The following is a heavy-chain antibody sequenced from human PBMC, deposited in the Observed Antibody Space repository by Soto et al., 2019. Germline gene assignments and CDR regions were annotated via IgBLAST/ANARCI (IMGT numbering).Heavy chain of an antibody. Sequence: GESLKISCKGSGYSFTSYWIGWVRQMPGKGLEWMGIIYPGDSDTRYSPSFQGQVTISADKSISTAYLQWSSLKASDTAMYYCARLSSGYSYGYYFDYWGQGTLVTVSS. D-gene: IGHD5-18*01. V-gene: IGHV5-51*01. CDR3: ARLSSGYSYGYYFDY. CDR1: GYSFTSYW. J-gene: IGHJ4*02. CDR2: IYPGDSDT.